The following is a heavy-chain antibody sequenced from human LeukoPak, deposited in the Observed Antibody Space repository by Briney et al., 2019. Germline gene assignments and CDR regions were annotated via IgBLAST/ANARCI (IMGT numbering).Heavy chain of an antibody. CDR3: ARDRITIFGVVIRAYYFDY. CDR2: ISYDGSNK. Sequence: GRSLRLSCAASGFTFSSYAMHWVRQAPGKGLEWVAVISYDGSNKYYADSVKGRFTISRDNSKNTLYLQMNSLRAEDTAVYYCARDRITIFGVVIRAYYFDYWGQGTLVTVSS. CDR1: GFTFSSYA. D-gene: IGHD3-3*01. J-gene: IGHJ4*02. V-gene: IGHV3-30-3*01.